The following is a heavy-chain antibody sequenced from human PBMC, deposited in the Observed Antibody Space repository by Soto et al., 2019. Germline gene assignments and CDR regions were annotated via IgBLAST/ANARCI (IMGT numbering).Heavy chain of an antibody. CDR1: GFTFSRYG. CDR3: ADGGYGLIRGYYYYGMDA. D-gene: IGHD3-16*01. Sequence: QVQLVESGGGVVQPGRSLRLSCAASGFTFSRYGMHWVRQAPGKGLEWVAVISYDGSYRNHADSVKGRFTISRDNSKSTVYQQMDSLRTEDTAVYYCADGGYGLIRGYYYYGMDAWGQGTTVTVSS. J-gene: IGHJ6*02. V-gene: IGHV3-30*03. CDR2: ISYDGSYR.